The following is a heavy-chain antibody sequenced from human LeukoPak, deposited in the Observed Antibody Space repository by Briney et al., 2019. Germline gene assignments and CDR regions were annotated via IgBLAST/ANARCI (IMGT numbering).Heavy chain of an antibody. D-gene: IGHD1-26*01. CDR1: GFPFNTYA. J-gene: IGHJ4*02. V-gene: IGHV3-64*04. CDR2: ISSNGDNT. Sequence: GGSLRLSCSASGFPFNTYAIRWVRQAPGKGLEYVAGISSNGDNTDFADSAKGRFTISRDNSKNTLYLQMNSLRAEDTAVYYCARDSVGATNYFDYWGQGTLVTVSS. CDR3: ARDSVGATNYFDY.